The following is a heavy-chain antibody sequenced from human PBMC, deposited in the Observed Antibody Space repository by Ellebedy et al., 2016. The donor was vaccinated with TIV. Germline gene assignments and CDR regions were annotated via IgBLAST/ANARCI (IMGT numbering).Heavy chain of an antibody. CDR2: ISYDGSNK. CDR3: AKDFYHGGNGGLSY. J-gene: IGHJ4*02. D-gene: IGHD4-23*01. CDR1: GFTSSSYA. Sequence: GGSLRLSCAASGFTSSSYAMSWVRQAPGKGLEWVAVISYDGSNKYYADSVKGRFTISRDNSKNTLYLQMNSLRAEDTAVYYCAKDFYHGGNGGLSYWGQGTLVTVSS. V-gene: IGHV3-30*18.